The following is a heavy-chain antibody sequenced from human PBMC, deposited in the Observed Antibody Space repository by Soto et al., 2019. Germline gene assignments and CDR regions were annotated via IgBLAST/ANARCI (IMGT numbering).Heavy chain of an antibody. CDR3: AMLNSGSYSYHGMDV. D-gene: IGHD1-26*01. CDR2: ISGSGGNT. J-gene: IGHJ6*02. Sequence: EVQLLESGGDLVQPGGSLRLSCAASGFTFSSYAMNWVRQAPGKGLEWVSAISGSGGNTFYADSVKGRFTISRDNSKNTLFLQMDSLRAEDTAIYYCAMLNSGSYSYHGMDVWGQGTKVTVSS. V-gene: IGHV3-23*01. CDR1: GFTFSSYA.